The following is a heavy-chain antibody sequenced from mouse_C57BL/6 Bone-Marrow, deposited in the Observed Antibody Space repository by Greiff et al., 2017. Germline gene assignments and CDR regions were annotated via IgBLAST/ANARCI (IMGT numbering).Heavy chain of an antibody. D-gene: IGHD2-1*01. Sequence: EVQLQQSGAELVRPGASVKLSCTASGFNIKDDYMHWVKQRPEQGLEWIGWIDPENGDTEYASKFQGKATITVDTSSNTAYLQLSSLTSEDTAVYYCTTDLLPPMDYWGQGTSVTVSS. CDR1: GFNIKDDY. V-gene: IGHV14-4*01. CDR3: TTDLLPPMDY. J-gene: IGHJ4*01. CDR2: IDPENGDT.